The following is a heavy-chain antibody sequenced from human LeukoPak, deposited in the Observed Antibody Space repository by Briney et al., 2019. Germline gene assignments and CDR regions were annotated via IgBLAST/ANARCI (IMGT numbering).Heavy chain of an antibody. J-gene: IGHJ3*02. CDR3: ARDTLVYADSPDAFDI. CDR1: GFTFSSYS. CDR2: IGSSGSTV. V-gene: IGHV3-48*02. D-gene: IGHD4-17*01. Sequence: GGSLRLSCAASGFTFSSYSMNWVRQAPGKGLEWVSYIGSSGSTVYYADSVKGRFTISRDNAKNSMYLQMNSLRDEDTAVYYCARDTLVYADSPDAFDIWGQGTMVTVSS.